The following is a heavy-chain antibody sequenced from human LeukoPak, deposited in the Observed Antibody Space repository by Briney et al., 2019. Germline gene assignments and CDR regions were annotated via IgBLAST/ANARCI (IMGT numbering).Heavy chain of an antibody. Sequence: GGSLRLSCAAYGVTFSSYSMNWVRQAPGKGLEWVSSISRSGRYIYYADSVKGRFTISRDSAKNSLYLQMNSLRAEDTAVYYCARDRLDIVATIRAFDYWGQGTLVTVSS. J-gene: IGHJ4*02. V-gene: IGHV3-21*01. CDR1: GVTFSSYS. CDR2: ISRSGRYI. CDR3: ARDRLDIVATIRAFDY. D-gene: IGHD5-12*01.